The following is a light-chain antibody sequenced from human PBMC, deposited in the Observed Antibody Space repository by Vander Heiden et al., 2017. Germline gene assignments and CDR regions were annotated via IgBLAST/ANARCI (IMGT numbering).Light chain of an antibody. CDR3: QQRSNWPRT. CDR1: QSVSSY. J-gene: IGKJ2*01. CDR2: DAS. V-gene: IGKV3-11*01. Sequence: DIVLTQSPATLSLSPGERATLSCRASQSVSSYLAWYQQKPGQAPRLLIYDASSRATGIPARFSGSGSGTDFTLTISSLEPEDFALYYCQQRSNWPRTFGQGTKLEIK.